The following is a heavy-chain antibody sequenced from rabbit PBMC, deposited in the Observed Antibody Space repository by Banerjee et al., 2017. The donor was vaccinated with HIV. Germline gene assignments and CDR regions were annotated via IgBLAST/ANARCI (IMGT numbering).Heavy chain of an antibody. CDR2: IGIGSGST. Sequence: QEQLEESGGDLVKPEGSLTLTCTASGFSFSSGYWMCWVRQAPGKGLEWIGCIGIGSGSTYYASWAKGRFTISKTSSTTVDLQMTSLTAADTATYFCARDDKYNGYSDWVLWGPGTLVTVS. V-gene: IGHV1S45*01. J-gene: IGHJ4*01. CDR3: ARDDKYNGYSDWVL. CDR1: GFSFSSGYW. D-gene: IGHD2-1*01.